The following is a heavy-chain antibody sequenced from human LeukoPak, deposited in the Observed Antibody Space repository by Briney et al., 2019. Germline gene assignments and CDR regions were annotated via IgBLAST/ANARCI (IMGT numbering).Heavy chain of an antibody. V-gene: IGHV3-66*01. D-gene: IGHD3-22*01. CDR1: GFTVSSNY. J-gene: IGHJ4*02. Sequence: GGSLRPSCAASGFTVSSNYMSWVRQAPGKGLDWVSVIYSGGSTYYADSVKGRFTISRDNSKNTLYLQMNSLRAEDTAVYYCARGHDYDSSVAYWGQGTLVTVSS. CDR2: IYSGGST. CDR3: ARGHDYDSSVAY.